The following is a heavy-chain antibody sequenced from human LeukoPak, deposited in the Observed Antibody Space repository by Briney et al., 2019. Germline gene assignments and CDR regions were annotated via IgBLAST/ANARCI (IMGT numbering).Heavy chain of an antibody. D-gene: IGHD6-19*01. CDR1: GYTFTGYY. V-gene: IGHV1-2*02. J-gene: IGHJ4*02. CDR3: ARDRAGHSSGWYNYFDY. CDR2: INPNSGGT. Sequence: APVKVSCKASGYTFTGYYMHWVRQAPGQGLEWMGWINPNSGGTNYAQKFQGRVTMTRDTSISTAYMELSRLRSDDTAVYYCARDRAGHSSGWYNYFDYWGQGTLVTVSS.